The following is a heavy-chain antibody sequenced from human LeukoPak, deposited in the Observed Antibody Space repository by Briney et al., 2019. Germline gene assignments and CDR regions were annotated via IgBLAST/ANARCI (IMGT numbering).Heavy chain of an antibody. CDR3: ARETYYYDNSGYYAY. D-gene: IGHD3-22*01. Sequence: PGGSLRLSCAASGFTFSSYAMHWVRQAPGKGLEWVTIISYDGSNKHYAESVKGRFTISRDNSKNTVYLQMGSLTTEDTAVYYCARETYYYDNSGYYAYWGQGTLASVSS. CDR1: GFTFSSYA. J-gene: IGHJ4*02. CDR2: ISYDGSNK. V-gene: IGHV3-30*03.